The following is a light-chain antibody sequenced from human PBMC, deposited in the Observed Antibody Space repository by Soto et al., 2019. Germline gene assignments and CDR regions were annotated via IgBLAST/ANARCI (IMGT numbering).Light chain of an antibody. CDR2: DAS. CDR3: QQRSNSPPLT. Sequence: EIVLTQSPATLSLSPGERATLSCRASQSVSSYLAWYQQKPGQAPRLLIYDASNRATGIPARFSGSGSGTDVSLTVSSLEPEDFAVYYCQQRSNSPPLTFGGGTKVEIK. J-gene: IGKJ4*01. CDR1: QSVSSY. V-gene: IGKV3-11*01.